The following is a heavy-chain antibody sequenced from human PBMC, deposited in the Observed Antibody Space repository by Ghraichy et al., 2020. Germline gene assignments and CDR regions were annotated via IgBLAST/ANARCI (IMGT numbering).Heavy chain of an antibody. V-gene: IGHV4-30-4*08. CDR2: IYNSGTD. J-gene: IGHJ3*02. CDR3: ARSGFYSHDTFDI. D-gene: IGHD3-3*01. CDR1: GGSISSGDYF. Sequence: SQTLSLTCNVSGGSISSGDYFWTWIRLPPGQGLELIGYIYNSGTDYYHPSIMSRLTMSVDASKILFSLKLNSVTAADTAVYYCARSGFYSHDTFDIWGQGTMVTVSS.